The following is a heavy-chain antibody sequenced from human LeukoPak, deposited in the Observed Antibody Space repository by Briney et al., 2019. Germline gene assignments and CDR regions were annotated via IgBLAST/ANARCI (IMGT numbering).Heavy chain of an antibody. V-gene: IGHV4-34*01. CDR3: VRESAYDSGWVTRWFDP. CDR1: GGSFSGYY. Sequence: SETLSLTCAVYGGSFSGYYWSWIRQPPGKGLEWIGEINHSGSTNYNPSLKSRVTISVDTSKNQFSLQLNSVTPEDTAVYYCVRESAYDSGWVTRWFDPWGQGTLVTVSS. D-gene: IGHD6-19*01. J-gene: IGHJ5*02. CDR2: INHSGST.